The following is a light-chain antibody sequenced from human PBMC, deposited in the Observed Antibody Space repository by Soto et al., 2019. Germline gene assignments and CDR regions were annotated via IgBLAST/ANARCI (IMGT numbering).Light chain of an antibody. J-gene: IGKJ2*01. CDR3: QVYGNSPMYT. V-gene: IGKV3-20*01. CDR2: AAS. Sequence: EIVLTQSPGTLSLSPGERATFSCRASQSVSKSSLAWYHQKPGQAPRLLLFAASRRATGIPDTFSGSGSGTDFTLTISRLEPEDFAVYYCQVYGNSPMYTFGQGTKVDIK. CDR1: QSVSKSS.